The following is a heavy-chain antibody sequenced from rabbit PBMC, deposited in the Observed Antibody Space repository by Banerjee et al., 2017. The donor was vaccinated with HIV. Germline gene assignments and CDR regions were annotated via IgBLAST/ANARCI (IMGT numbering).Heavy chain of an antibody. J-gene: IGHJ4*01. Sequence: QSLEESGGDLVKPGASLTLTCTASGFSFSSSYYMCWVRQAPGKGLEWIACIYAGSSGSTYYASWAKGRFTISKTSSTTVTLQMTSLTAADTATYFCARDSYAGYAGYGYAAYYFNLWGPGTLVTVS. CDR1: GFSFSSSYY. V-gene: IGHV1S40*01. CDR2: IYAGSSGST. D-gene: IGHD6-1*01. CDR3: ARDSYAGYAGYGYAAYYFNL.